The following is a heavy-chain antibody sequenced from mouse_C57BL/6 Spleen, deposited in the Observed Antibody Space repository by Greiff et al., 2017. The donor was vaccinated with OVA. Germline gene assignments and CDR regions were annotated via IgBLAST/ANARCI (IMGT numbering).Heavy chain of an antibody. CDR1: GYAFTNYL. J-gene: IGHJ1*03. D-gene: IGHD1-1*01. Sequence: LQESGAELVRPGTSVKVSCKASGYAFTNYLIEWVKQRPGQGLEWIGVINPGSGGTNYNEKFKGKATLTADKSSSTAYMQLSSLTSEDSAVYFCARRGYGSSYVGWYFDVWGTGTTVTVSS. V-gene: IGHV1-54*01. CDR2: INPGSGGT. CDR3: ARRGYGSSYVGWYFDV.